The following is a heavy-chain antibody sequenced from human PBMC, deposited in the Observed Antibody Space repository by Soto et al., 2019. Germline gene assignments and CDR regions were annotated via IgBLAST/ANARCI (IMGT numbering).Heavy chain of an antibody. D-gene: IGHD4-17*01. V-gene: IGHV1-8*01. CDR3: VRYGDWYLDL. Sequence: QVQLVQSGAEVKKPGASVKVSCKASGYTFSSYDINWVRQATGQGLEWMGWMNPNSANTGYEQKFQGRVTMSRNTSISTAYMELSNLRSEDTAVYYCVRYGDWYLDLWGRGTLVTVSS. CDR1: GYTFSSYD. CDR2: MNPNSANT. J-gene: IGHJ2*01.